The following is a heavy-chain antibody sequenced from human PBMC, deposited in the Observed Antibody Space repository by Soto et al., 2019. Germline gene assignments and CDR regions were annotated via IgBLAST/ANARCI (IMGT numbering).Heavy chain of an antibody. V-gene: IGHV3-21*01. Sequence: EVQLVESGGGLVKPGGSLGLPCAASEFPFSSYSINWARQPQGKGRGWVSSISSSSSNIYYADSVKGRFTISRDNAKNSLYLQMNSLRAEDTAVYYCARDQPGYSYGYGLGYWGQGTLVTVSS. CDR1: EFPFSSYS. CDR2: ISSSSSNI. D-gene: IGHD5-18*01. J-gene: IGHJ4*02. CDR3: ARDQPGYSYGYGLGY.